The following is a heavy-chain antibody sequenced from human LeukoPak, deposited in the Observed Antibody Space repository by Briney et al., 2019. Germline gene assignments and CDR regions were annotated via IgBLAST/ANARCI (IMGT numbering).Heavy chain of an antibody. CDR3: ASSGRRYYYGSGDYYYYYMDV. CDR2: IYYSGST. V-gene: IGHV4-59*08. J-gene: IGHJ6*03. CDR1: GGSISRYY. D-gene: IGHD3-10*01. Sequence: PSETLSLTCTVSGGSISRYYWSWIRQPPGKGLEWIGYIYYSGSTNYNPSLKSRVTISVDTSKNQFSLKLSSVTAADTAVYYCASSGRRYYYGSGDYYYYYMDVWGKGTTVTVSS.